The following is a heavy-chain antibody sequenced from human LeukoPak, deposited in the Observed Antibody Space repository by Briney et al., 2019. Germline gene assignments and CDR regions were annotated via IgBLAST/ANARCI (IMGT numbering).Heavy chain of an antibody. CDR3: ARAAYGSGSYYTYYYYYYMDV. CDR1: GYTFTGYY. V-gene: IGHV1-2*02. Sequence: ASVKVSCKASGYTFTGYYMHWVRQAPGQGLEWMGWINPNSGGTNYAQKFQGRVTMTRDTSISTAYMELSRLRSDDTAVYYCARAAYGSGSYYTYYYYYYMDVWGKGTTVTISS. CDR2: INPNSGGT. D-gene: IGHD3-10*01. J-gene: IGHJ6*03.